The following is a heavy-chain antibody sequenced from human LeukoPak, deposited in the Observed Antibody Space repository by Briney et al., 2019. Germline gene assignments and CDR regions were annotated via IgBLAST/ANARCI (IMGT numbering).Heavy chain of an antibody. CDR1: GFTFSSYA. CDR2: INSDGSST. Sequence: GGSLRLSCAASGFTFSSYAMSWVRQAPGKGLVWVSRINSDGSSTSYADSVKGRFTISRDNAKNTLYLQMNSLRAEDTAVYYCARVPTLDFWSGYDTRYYYYYGMDVWGQGTTVTVSS. V-gene: IGHV3-74*01. CDR3: ARVPTLDFWSGYDTRYYYYYGMDV. D-gene: IGHD3-3*01. J-gene: IGHJ6*02.